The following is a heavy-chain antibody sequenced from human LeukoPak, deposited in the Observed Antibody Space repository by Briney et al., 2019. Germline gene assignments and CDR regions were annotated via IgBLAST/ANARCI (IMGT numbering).Heavy chain of an antibody. D-gene: IGHD6-6*01. J-gene: IGHJ4*02. Sequence: ASVKVSCKASGYTFTSYDINWVRQATGQGLEWMGWMNPNSGNTGYAQKFQGRVTMTRNTSISTAYMELSSLRSEDTAVYYCARTMSSSGEFDYWGQGTLVTVSS. V-gene: IGHV1-8*01. CDR3: ARTMSSSGEFDY. CDR1: GYTFTSYD. CDR2: MNPNSGNT.